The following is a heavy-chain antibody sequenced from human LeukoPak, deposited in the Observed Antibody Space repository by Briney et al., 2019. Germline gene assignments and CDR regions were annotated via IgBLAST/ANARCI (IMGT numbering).Heavy chain of an antibody. J-gene: IGHJ4*02. V-gene: IGHV5-51*01. Sequence: GESLKISCKGSGYSSTSYWIGWVRQMPGKGLEWMGIIYPGDSDTRYSPSFQGQVTISADKSISTAYLQWSSLKASDTAMYYCASYDFWSGYSWFYWGQGTLVTVSS. CDR3: ASYDFWSGYSWFY. CDR2: IYPGDSDT. D-gene: IGHD3-3*01. CDR1: GYSSTSYW.